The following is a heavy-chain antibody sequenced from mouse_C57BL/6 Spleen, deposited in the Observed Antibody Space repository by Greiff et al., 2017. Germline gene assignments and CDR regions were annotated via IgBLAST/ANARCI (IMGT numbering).Heavy chain of an antibody. CDR1: GYTFTDYN. CDR3: ARKNHYYGSHYYAMDY. Sequence: EVQLQQSGPELVKPGASVKIPCKASGYTFTDYNMDWVKQSHGKSLEWIGDINPNNGGTIYNQKFKGKATLTVDKSSSTAYMELRSLTSEDTAVYYCARKNHYYGSHYYAMDYWGQGTSVTVSS. D-gene: IGHD1-1*01. CDR2: INPNNGGT. J-gene: IGHJ4*01. V-gene: IGHV1-18*01.